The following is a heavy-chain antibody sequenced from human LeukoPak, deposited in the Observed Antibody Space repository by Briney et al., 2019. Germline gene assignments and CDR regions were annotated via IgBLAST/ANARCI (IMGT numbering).Heavy chain of an antibody. D-gene: IGHD3-22*01. CDR3: ARAMIVVVITTSGYFDY. CDR1: GFTVTSNY. CDR2: IYNGGRT. J-gene: IGHJ4*02. V-gene: IGHV3-53*01. Sequence: GGSLRLSSAASGFTVTSNYMSWVRQAPGKGLEWVSIIYNGGRTYYADAVKGRFTISRDNSKNTLYLQMNSLRAEDTAVYYCARAMIVVVITTSGYFDYWGQGTLVTVSS.